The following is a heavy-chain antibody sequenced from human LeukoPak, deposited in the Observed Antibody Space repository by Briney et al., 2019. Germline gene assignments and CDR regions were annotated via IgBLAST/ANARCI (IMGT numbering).Heavy chain of an antibody. V-gene: IGHV4-30-4*01. CDR3: GRVAVVVVAATPSENLPNWFDP. CDR1: GGTISSGDYY. J-gene: IGHJ5*02. Sequence: PSETLSLTCTVSGGTISSGDYYWSWIRQPSGKGLEWIGYIYYSGSTYYNPSLKSRVTISVDTSKNQFSLKLSSVTAADTAVYYCGRVAVVVVAATPSENLPNWFDPWGQGTLVTVSS. D-gene: IGHD2-15*01. CDR2: IYYSGST.